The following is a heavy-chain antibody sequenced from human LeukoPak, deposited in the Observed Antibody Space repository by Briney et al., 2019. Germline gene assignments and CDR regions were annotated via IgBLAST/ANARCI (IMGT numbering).Heavy chain of an antibody. CDR1: GGSISSGGYY. Sequence: SETLSLTCTVSGGSISSGGYYWSWIRQHPGKGLEWIGYIYYSGSTYYNPSLKSRVTISVDTSKNQFSLKLSSVTAADTAVYYCARRALLWTTMIADAFDIWGQGTMVTVSS. CDR3: ARRALLWTTMIADAFDI. V-gene: IGHV4-31*03. J-gene: IGHJ3*02. D-gene: IGHD3-22*01. CDR2: IYYSGST.